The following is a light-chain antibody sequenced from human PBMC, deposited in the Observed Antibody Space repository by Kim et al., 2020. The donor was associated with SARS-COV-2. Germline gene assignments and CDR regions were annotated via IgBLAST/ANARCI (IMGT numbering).Light chain of an antibody. Sequence: SPGERATRSCRASQSVSSNFAWYQQQPGQAPRLLIYDASTRATGIPARFSGSGSGTQFTLTISSLQSEDFAVYYCHQYNNWPLTFGGGTKVDIK. CDR2: DAS. CDR3: HQYNNWPLT. V-gene: IGKV3-15*01. CDR1: QSVSSN. J-gene: IGKJ4*01.